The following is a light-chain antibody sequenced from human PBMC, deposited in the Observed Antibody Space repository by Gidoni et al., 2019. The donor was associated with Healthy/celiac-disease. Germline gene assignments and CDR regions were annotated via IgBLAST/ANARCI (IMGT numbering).Light chain of an antibody. V-gene: IGLV1-40*01. Sequence: QSVLTQPPSVSGPPAHRLTISCTGSSSNIGAGYDVHWYQQLPGTAPTLLISGNSTRPSGVPDRFSGSKSGTSASLAITGLQAEDEADYCCQSYDSSLSGHVVFGGGTKLTVL. CDR3: QSYDSSLSGHVV. CDR2: GNS. CDR1: SSNIGAGYD. J-gene: IGLJ2*01.